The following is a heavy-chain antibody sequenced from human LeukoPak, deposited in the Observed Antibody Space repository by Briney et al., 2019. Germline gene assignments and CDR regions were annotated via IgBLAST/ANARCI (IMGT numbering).Heavy chain of an antibody. Sequence: ASVKVSCKASGYTFTDYYLHWVRQAPGQGLEWMGWINPNSGGTNYAQKFQGRVTMTRDTSISTAYMELSRLTSDDTAVYYCARDRRSVVTASDYWGQGTLVTVSS. D-gene: IGHD2-21*02. CDR3: ARDRRSVVTASDY. CDR2: INPNSGGT. J-gene: IGHJ4*02. CDR1: GYTFTDYY. V-gene: IGHV1-2*02.